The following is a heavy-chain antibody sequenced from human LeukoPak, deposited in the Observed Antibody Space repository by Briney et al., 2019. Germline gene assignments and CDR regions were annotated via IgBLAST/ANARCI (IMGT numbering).Heavy chain of an antibody. CDR1: GYTLTELS. CDR2: FDPEDGET. D-gene: IGHD6-19*01. V-gene: IGHV1-24*01. CDR3: ATGGYSSGWDNFDY. J-gene: IGHJ4*02. Sequence: ASVTVSCTVSGYTLTELSMHWVRQAPGKGLEWMGGFDPEDGETIYAQKFQGRVTMTEDTSTDTAYMELSSLRSEDTAVYYCATGGYSSGWDNFDYWGQGTLVTVSS.